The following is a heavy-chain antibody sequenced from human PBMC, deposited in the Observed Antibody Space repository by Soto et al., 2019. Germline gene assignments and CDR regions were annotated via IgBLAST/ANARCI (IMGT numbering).Heavy chain of an antibody. CDR1: GDSFTGFW. CDR2: IYPRDSDT. Sequence: GESLKISCKVSGDSFTGFWIGWVRQMPGKGLEWLGSIYPRDSDTRYSPSFQGQVTISADKSLSTAYLQWNSLQASDTAIYYCARQHPLDSRVWFTWGQGTLVTVSA. V-gene: IGHV5-51*01. J-gene: IGHJ4*02. D-gene: IGHD6-19*01. CDR3: ARQHPLDSRVWFT.